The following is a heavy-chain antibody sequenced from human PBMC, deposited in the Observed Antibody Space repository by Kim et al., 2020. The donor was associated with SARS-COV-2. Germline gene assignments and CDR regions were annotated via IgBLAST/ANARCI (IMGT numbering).Heavy chain of an antibody. CDR1: GDSVSSNSAA. Sequence: SQTLSLTCAISGDSVSSNSAAWNWIRQSPSRGLEWLGRTYYRSKWYNDYAVSVKSRITINPDTSKNQFSLHLNSVTPEDTAVYYCARGQVDCSSTSCYGYFDYWGQGTLVTVSS. V-gene: IGHV6-1*01. J-gene: IGHJ4*02. CDR2: TYYRSKWYN. CDR3: ARGQVDCSSTSCYGYFDY. D-gene: IGHD2-2*01.